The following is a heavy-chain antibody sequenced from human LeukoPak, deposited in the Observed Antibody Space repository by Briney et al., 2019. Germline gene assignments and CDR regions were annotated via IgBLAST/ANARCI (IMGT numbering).Heavy chain of an antibody. D-gene: IGHD3-9*01. V-gene: IGHV4-38-2*01. CDR2: INHSGST. J-gene: IGHJ5*02. CDR1: GYSISSGYY. CDR3: ARVLVIRLVRWFDP. Sequence: SETLSLTCAVSGYSISSGYYWGWIRQPPGKGLEWIGEINHSGSTNYNPSLKSRVTISVDTPKNQFSLKLSSVTAADTAVYYCARVLVIRLVRWFDPWGQGTLVTVSS.